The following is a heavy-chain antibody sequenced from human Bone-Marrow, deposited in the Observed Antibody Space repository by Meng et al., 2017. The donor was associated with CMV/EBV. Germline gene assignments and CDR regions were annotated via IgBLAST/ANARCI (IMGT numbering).Heavy chain of an antibody. CDR1: GFIFRDYY. V-gene: IGHV3-11*04. CDR3: ARDLAYYDFWSGYQSYYYYGMDV. J-gene: IGHJ6*02. D-gene: IGHD3-3*01. Sequence: GESLKISCAASGFIFRDYYMSWIRQAPGKGLEWVSYISDTGSTIYYADSVKGRFTISRDNSKNTLYLQMNSLRAEDTAVYYCARDLAYYDFWSGYQSYYYYGMDVWGQGTTVTVSS. CDR2: ISDTGSTI.